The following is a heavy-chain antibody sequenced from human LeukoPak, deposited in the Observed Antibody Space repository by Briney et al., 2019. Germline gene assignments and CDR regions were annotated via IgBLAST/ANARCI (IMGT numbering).Heavy chain of an antibody. J-gene: IGHJ4*02. V-gene: IGHV1-2*02. CDR3: ARAPIMITFGGVNYDY. D-gene: IGHD3-16*01. CDR2: INPNSGGT. CDR1: GYTFTGYY. Sequence: GASVKVSCKASGYTFTGYYMHWVRQAPGQGLEWMGWINPNSGGTSYAQKFQGRVTMTRDTSISTAYMELSRLRSDDTAVYYCARAPIMITFGGVNYDYWGQGTLVTVSS.